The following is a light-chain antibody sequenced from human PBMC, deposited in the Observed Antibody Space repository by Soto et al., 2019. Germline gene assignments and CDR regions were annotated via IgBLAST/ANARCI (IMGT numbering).Light chain of an antibody. Sequence: QAVVTQEPSLTVSPGGTVTLTCASSTGAVTSTYYPNWFQQKPGQAPRSLIFSTSIRYSWTPARFSGSLLGGKAALTLSDVQPEDEADYYCQLYQGATWVFGGGTKHTVL. V-gene: IGLV7-43*01. CDR2: STS. CDR3: QLYQGATWV. CDR1: TGAVTSTYY. J-gene: IGLJ3*02.